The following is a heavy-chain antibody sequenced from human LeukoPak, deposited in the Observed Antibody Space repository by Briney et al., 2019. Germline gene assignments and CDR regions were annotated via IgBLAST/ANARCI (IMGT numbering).Heavy chain of an antibody. V-gene: IGHV3-53*04. CDR3: TSSSPTSYSDY. CDR1: GFSVGSNY. J-gene: IGHJ4*02. Sequence: QSGGSLRLSCAASGFSVGSNYMNWVRQAPGKGLECVSVIFSRGSTYYADSVKGRFTISRHNSENTLYLQMNSLRVEDTAVYYCTSSSPTSYSDYWGQGILVTVSS. CDR2: IFSRGST. D-gene: IGHD6-13*01.